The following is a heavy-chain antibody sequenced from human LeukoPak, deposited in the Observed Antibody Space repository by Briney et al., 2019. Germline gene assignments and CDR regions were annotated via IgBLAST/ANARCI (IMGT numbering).Heavy chain of an antibody. CDR2: ISGSGGST. CDR3: AGGPVVVTAAFDY. D-gene: IGHD2-21*02. CDR1: GFSFSRDY. Sequence: PGGSLRLFCSASGFSFSRDYMSWVRQAPGKGLEWVSAISGSGGSTYYADSVKGRFTISRDNSKNTLYLQMNSLRAEDTAVYYCAGGPVVVTAAFDYWGQGTLVTVSS. V-gene: IGHV3-23*01. J-gene: IGHJ4*02.